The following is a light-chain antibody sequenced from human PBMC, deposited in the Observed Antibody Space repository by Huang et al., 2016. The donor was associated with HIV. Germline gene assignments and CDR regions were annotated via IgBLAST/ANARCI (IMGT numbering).Light chain of an antibody. CDR1: QGISSY. Sequence: IQLTQSPSSLSASVGDRVTITCRASQGISSYLAWYQQKPGKDPKLLIYAASTLQSGVPSRFSGSGSGTDFTLTISSLQPEDFATYYCQQLNSYLITFGQGTRLEIK. V-gene: IGKV1-9*01. CDR2: AAS. J-gene: IGKJ5*01. CDR3: QQLNSYLIT.